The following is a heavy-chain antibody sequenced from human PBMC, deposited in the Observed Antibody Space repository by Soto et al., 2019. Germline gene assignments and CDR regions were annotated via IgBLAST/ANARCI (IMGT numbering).Heavy chain of an antibody. D-gene: IGHD3-3*01. J-gene: IGHJ6*02. CDR3: AKSNQIFGVLIDYYYYGMDV. V-gene: IGHV3-23*01. Sequence: GGSLRLSCAASGFTFSSYGMCWVRQAAAKGTEWVSTLSGSGDRTDYADSVRGRFTISRDNTKNTVYLQMNSLRTEDTAIYYCAKSNQIFGVLIDYYYYGMDVWGQGTTVTVSS. CDR2: LSGSGDRT. CDR1: GFTFSSYG.